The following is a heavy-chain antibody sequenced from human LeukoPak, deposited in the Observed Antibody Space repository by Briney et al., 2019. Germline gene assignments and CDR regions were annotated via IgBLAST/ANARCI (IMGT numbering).Heavy chain of an antibody. D-gene: IGHD6-13*01. V-gene: IGHV1-8*03. Sequence: ASVKVSCKASGYTFTSYDINWVRQATGQGLEWMGWMNPNSGNTGYAQKFQGRVTITRNTSISTAYMELSSLRSEDTAVYYCARRASSWLYYYYYMDVWGKGTTVTVSS. CDR2: MNPNSGNT. CDR3: ARRASSWLYYYYYMDV. J-gene: IGHJ6*03. CDR1: GYTFTSYD.